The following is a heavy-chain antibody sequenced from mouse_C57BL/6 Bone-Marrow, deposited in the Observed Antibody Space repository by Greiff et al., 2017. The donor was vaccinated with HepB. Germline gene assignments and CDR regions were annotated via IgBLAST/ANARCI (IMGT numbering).Heavy chain of an antibody. Sequence: EVQVVESGGGLVQPGGSLKLSCAASGFTFSDYYMYWVRQTPEKRLEWVAYISNGGGSTYYPDTVKGRFTISRDNAKNTLYLQMSRLKSEDTAMYYCARLTAVYYGSSYEYFDVWGTGTTVTVSS. D-gene: IGHD1-1*01. J-gene: IGHJ1*03. V-gene: IGHV5-12*01. CDR1: GFTFSDYY. CDR3: ARLTAVYYGSSYEYFDV. CDR2: ISNGGGST.